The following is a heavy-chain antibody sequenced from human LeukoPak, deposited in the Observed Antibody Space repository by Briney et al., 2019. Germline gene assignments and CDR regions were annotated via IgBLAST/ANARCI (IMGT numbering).Heavy chain of an antibody. V-gene: IGHV3-53*01. J-gene: IGHJ4*02. D-gene: IGHD3-22*01. CDR1: GLTVSSNF. CDR3: ARYNSGYYSFDY. CDR2: IYSGGNT. Sequence: GGSLRLSCAPSGLTVSSNFMSWVRQAPGKGLESVSIIYSGGNTYYADSVKGRFTISRDNSKNTVYLQMNSLRAEDTAVYYCARYNSGYYSFDYWGQGTLVTVSS.